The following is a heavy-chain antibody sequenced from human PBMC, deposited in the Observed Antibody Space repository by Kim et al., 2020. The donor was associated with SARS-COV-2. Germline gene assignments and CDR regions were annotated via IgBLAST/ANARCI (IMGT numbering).Heavy chain of an antibody. CDR1: GYSFTSYW. D-gene: IGHD5-12*01. J-gene: IGHJ6*02. V-gene: IGHV5-51*01. CDR3: ARHLEVATIGDYYYGMDI. CDR2: IYPGDSDT. Sequence: GESLQISCKGSGYSFTSYWIGWVRQMPGKGLEWMGIIYPGDSDTRYSPSFQGQVTISADKSISTAYLQWSSLKASDTAMYYCARHLEVATIGDYYYGMDICGQGTTVSVSS.